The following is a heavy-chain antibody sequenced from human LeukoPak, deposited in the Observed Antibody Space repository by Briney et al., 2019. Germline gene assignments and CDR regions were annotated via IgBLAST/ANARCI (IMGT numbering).Heavy chain of an antibody. CDR1: GYPFKTYG. D-gene: IGHD6-19*01. J-gene: IGHJ4*02. Sequence: ASVTVSCKASGYPFKTYGISWVRQAPGEGPEWMGWINPQSGGTNYAQKFQGRVTMTRDTSITTAYMELSRLTSDDTALYYCARNIGVGPNGDSWGQGTLVTVSS. CDR3: ARNIGVGPNGDS. CDR2: INPQSGGT. V-gene: IGHV1-2*02.